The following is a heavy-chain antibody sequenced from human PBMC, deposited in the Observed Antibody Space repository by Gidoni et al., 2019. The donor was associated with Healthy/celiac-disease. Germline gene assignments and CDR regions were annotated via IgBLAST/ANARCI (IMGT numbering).Heavy chain of an antibody. V-gene: IGHV4-34*01. D-gene: IGHD6-19*01. CDR3: AGRIIAVDHYFDY. J-gene: IGHJ4*02. Sequence: QVQLQQWGAGLLKPSETLSLTCAVSGGSFSGYYWSWIRQPPGKGLEWIGEINHSGSTNYNPSLKSRVTIAVDTSKNQFSRKLSSVTAADTAVYYCAGRIIAVDHYFDYWGQGTLVTVSS. CDR2: INHSGST. CDR1: GGSFSGYY.